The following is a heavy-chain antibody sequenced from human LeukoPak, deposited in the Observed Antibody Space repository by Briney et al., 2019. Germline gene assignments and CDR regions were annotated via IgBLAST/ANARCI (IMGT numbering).Heavy chain of an antibody. CDR3: ARHTPATVGIYSDY. V-gene: IGHV4-39*01. Sequence: SETLSLTCTVSGGSISSNTYYWGWIRQTPEKGLDWIGSIHYSGRTLYNPSLDSRATISVDTSTHQFSLRLTSVTGADTAVYYCARHTPATVGIYSDYWGQGTLVTVSS. CDR2: IHYSGRT. D-gene: IGHD1-26*01. J-gene: IGHJ4*02. CDR1: GGSISSNTYY.